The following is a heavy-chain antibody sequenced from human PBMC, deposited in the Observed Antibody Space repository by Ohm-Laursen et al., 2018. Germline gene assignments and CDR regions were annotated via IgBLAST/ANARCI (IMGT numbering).Heavy chain of an antibody. Sequence: LSLTCAASGFTFSNAWMSWVRQAPGKGLEWVAKIMLDGSEEYYVDSVKGRFTISRDNANKSVYLQMNSLRAEDTAVYYCARDLYCSGRTCYFEPYYFDYWGQGTLVTVSS. CDR1: GFTFSNAW. CDR2: IMLDGSEE. J-gene: IGHJ4*02. V-gene: IGHV3-7*01. D-gene: IGHD2-15*01. CDR3: ARDLYCSGRTCYFEPYYFDY.